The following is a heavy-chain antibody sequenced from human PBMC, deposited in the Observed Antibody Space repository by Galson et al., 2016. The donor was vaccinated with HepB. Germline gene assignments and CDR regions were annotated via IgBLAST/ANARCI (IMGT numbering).Heavy chain of an antibody. Sequence: SLRLSCAASGFTFSNYDIHWVRQAPGKGLEWVAVIWYDGSYKYYADSVKGRFTISRDDSRNTLFLQMSSLRAEDTAVYYCARIIRPFAEFDSWGQGTLVPVAS. J-gene: IGHJ4*02. CDR3: ARIIRPFAEFDS. CDR1: GFTFSNYD. CDR2: IWYDGSYK. V-gene: IGHV3-33*01. D-gene: IGHD3-16*01.